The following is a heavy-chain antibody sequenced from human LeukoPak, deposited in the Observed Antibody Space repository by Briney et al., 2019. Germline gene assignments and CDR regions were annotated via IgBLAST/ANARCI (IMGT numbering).Heavy chain of an antibody. J-gene: IGHJ6*02. Sequence: AGGSLRLSCAASGFIISGDYMRWVRHVPGKGLVWVSRINGDGSGADYADSVKGRFTISRDNAKNTLYLQMNSLRAEDTAVYYCARSFYYGSGSHGMDVWGQGTTVTVSS. D-gene: IGHD3-10*01. V-gene: IGHV3-74*01. CDR2: INGDGSGA. CDR1: GFIISGDY. CDR3: ARSFYYGSGSHGMDV.